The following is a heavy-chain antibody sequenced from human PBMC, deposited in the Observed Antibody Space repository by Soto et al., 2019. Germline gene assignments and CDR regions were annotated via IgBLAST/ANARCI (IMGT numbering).Heavy chain of an antibody. V-gene: IGHV5-51*01. CDR2: IYPGDSDT. CDR1: GYSFTSYW. Sequence: LKISCKGSGYSFTSYWIGWVRQMPGKGLEWMGIIYPGDSDTRYSPSFQGQVTISADKSISTAYLQWSSLKASDTAMYYCARRSLAYCGGDCYSSFAFDIWGQGTMVTVSS. J-gene: IGHJ3*02. CDR3: ARRSLAYCGGDCYSSFAFDI. D-gene: IGHD2-21*02.